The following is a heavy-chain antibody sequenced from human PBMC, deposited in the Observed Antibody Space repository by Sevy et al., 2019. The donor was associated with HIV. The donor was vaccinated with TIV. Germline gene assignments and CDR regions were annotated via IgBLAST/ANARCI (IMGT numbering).Heavy chain of an antibody. J-gene: IGHJ4*02. V-gene: IGHV4-34*01. CDR2: IDHSGSI. CDR1: GGSFSGYY. D-gene: IGHD6-13*01. CDR3: ARGAALEH. Sequence: SETLSLTCSVSGGSFSGYYWNWIRQPPGKGLEWIGEIDHSGSIDYNPSLKSRVTISVDTSTNHFSLKVKSVTAADTAVYYCARGAALEHWGQGTLVTVSS.